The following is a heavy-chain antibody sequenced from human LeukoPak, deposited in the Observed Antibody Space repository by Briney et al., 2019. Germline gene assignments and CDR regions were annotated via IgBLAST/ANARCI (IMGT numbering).Heavy chain of an antibody. J-gene: IGHJ4*02. D-gene: IGHD3-10*01. CDR3: ARDRAVTMVLDY. Sequence: ASVKVSCKASGYTFTSYGISWVRQAPGQGLEWMGWISAYNGNTNYAQKLQGRVTMATDTSTSTAYMELRSLRSDDTAVYYCARDRAVTMVLDYWGQGTLVTVSS. CDR2: ISAYNGNT. V-gene: IGHV1-18*01. CDR1: GYTFTSYG.